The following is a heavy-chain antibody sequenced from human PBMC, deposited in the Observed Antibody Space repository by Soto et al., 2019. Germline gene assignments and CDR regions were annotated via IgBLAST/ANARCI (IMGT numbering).Heavy chain of an antibody. J-gene: IGHJ6*02. D-gene: IGHD3-10*01. CDR3: ARAAQLLWFGELFHEDYYYGMDV. CDR2: IIPIFGTA. CDR1: GGTFSSYA. Sequence: SVKVSCKASGGTFSSYAISWVRQAPGQGLEWMGGIIPIFGTANYAQKFRGRVTITADESTSTAYMELSSLRSEDTAVYYCARAAQLLWFGELFHEDYYYGMDVWGQGTTVTVSS. V-gene: IGHV1-69*13.